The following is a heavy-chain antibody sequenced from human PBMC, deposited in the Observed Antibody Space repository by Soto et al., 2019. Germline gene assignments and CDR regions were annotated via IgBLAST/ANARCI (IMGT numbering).Heavy chain of an antibody. CDR1: GYTFTSYA. V-gene: IGHV1-3*01. CDR3: ARDYYGSGSYYSTFDC. CDR2: INAGNGNT. D-gene: IGHD3-10*01. Sequence: QVQLVQSGAEVKKPGASVKVSCKASGYTFTSYAMQWVRQAPGQRLEWMGWINAGNGNTKYSQKFQGRVTITRDTSASTAYMELSSLRSEDTAVYYCARDYYGSGSYYSTFDCWGQGTLVTVSS. J-gene: IGHJ4*02.